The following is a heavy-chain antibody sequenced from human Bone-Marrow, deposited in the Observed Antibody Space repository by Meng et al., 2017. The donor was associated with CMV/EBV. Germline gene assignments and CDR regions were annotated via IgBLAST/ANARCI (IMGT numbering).Heavy chain of an antibody. CDR2: ISGSGGRT. V-gene: IGHV3-23*01. CDR3: AKRGAARVMSRKDYFGY. J-gene: IGHJ4*02. CDR1: GFTFSSYA. D-gene: IGHD6-6*01. Sequence: GGSLRLSCAASGFTFSSYAMSWVRQAPGKGRGWVSAISGSGGRTYYADSVKGRFTISRDNSKNTLYLQMNSLRAEDTAVYYCAKRGAARVMSRKDYFGYWGQGTLVTVSS.